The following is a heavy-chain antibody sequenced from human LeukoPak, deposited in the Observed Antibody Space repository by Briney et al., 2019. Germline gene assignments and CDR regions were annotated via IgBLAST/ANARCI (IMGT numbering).Heavy chain of an antibody. V-gene: IGHV1-69*04. CDR2: IIPILGIA. J-gene: IGHJ4*02. D-gene: IGHD2-2*01. CDR3: APRGYCSSTSCYGQDYFDY. Sequence: ASVKVSCKASGGTFSSYAISWVRQAPGQGLEWMGRIIPILGIANYAQKFQGRVTMTRDTSTSTVYMELSSLRSEDTAVYYCAPRGYCSSTSCYGQDYFDYWGQGTLVTVSS. CDR1: GGTFSSYA.